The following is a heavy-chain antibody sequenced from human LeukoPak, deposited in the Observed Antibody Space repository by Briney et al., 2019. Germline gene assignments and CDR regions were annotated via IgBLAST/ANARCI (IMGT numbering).Heavy chain of an antibody. V-gene: IGHV4-34*01. CDR3: ATPGGGWGFNWFDP. CDR2: INHSGST. J-gene: IGHJ5*02. CDR1: GGSFSGYY. D-gene: IGHD6-19*01. Sequence: KPSETLSLTCAVYGGSFSGYYWSWIRQPPGKGLEWIGEINHSGSTNYNPSLKSRVTISVDTSKNQFSLKLSSVTAADTAVYYCATPGGGWGFNWFDPWGQGTLVTVSS.